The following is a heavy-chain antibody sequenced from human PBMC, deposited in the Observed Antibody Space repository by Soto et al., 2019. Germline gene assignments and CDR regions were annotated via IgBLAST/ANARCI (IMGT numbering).Heavy chain of an antibody. CDR1: GFTFSSYA. V-gene: IGHV3-23*01. CDR2: ISGSGGST. Sequence: GGSLRLSCAASGFTFSSYAMSWVRQAPGKGLEWVSAISGSGGSTYYADSVKGWFTISRDNSKNTIYLQMNSLRAQDTAVYYCAAGGPRNYYDFWSGSQAGGFDYWGQGTLVTVSS. CDR3: AAGGPRNYYDFWSGSQAGGFDY. D-gene: IGHD3-3*01. J-gene: IGHJ4*02.